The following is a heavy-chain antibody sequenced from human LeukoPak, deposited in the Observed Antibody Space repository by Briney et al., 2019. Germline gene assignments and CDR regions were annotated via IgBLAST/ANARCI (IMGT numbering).Heavy chain of an antibody. J-gene: IGHJ3*02. D-gene: IGHD3-22*01. V-gene: IGHV3-33*08. CDR3: ARIHSLYYYDSSGYGAFDI. Sequence: GGSLRLSCAASGFTFSSYAMNWVRQAPGKGLEWVAVIWNDGSNKYYADSVKGRFTISRDNSKNTLYLQMNSLRAEDTAVYYCARIHSLYYYDSSGYGAFDIWGQGTMVTVSS. CDR2: IWNDGSNK. CDR1: GFTFSSYA.